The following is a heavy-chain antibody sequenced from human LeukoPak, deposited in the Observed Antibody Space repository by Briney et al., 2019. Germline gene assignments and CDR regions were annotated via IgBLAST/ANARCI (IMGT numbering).Heavy chain of an antibody. CDR2: ISYDGSNK. V-gene: IGHV3-30-3*01. Sequence: PGGSLRLSCAASGFTFSSYAMHWVRQAPGKGLEWVAVISYDGSNKYYADSVKGRFTISRDNSKNTLYLQMNSLRAEDTAVYYCHGARASDYWGQGTLVTVSS. CDR1: GFTFSSYA. J-gene: IGHJ4*02. CDR3: HGARASDY. D-gene: IGHD1-26*01.